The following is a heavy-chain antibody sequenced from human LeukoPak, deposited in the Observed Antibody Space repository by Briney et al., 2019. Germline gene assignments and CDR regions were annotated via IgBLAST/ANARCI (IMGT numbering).Heavy chain of an antibody. CDR3: ARDFLSGGYYDSSGYDY. Sequence: ASVKVSCKASGYTFTSYGISWVRQAPGQGLEWMGWISAYNGNTNYAQKLQGRVTMTTDTSTSTAYMELRSLRSDDTAVYYCARDFLSGGYYDSSGYDYWGQGTLVTVSS. CDR1: GYTFTSYG. CDR2: ISAYNGNT. J-gene: IGHJ4*02. V-gene: IGHV1-18*01. D-gene: IGHD3-22*01.